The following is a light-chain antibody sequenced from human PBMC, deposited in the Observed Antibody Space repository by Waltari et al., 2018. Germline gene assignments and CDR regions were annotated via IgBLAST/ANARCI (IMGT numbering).Light chain of an antibody. CDR1: QNIGSE. V-gene: IGKV3-15*01. Sequence: IVMTQSPATLSVSPGESPTLSCRASQNIGSELAWYQQTPGRAPRLLLYDSSTRASGVPVRVSGGGSGSQFTLTISKLQSEDFAVYFWQQYNGWPRAFGQGTKVEIK. CDR2: DSS. CDR3: QQYNGWPRA. J-gene: IGKJ1*01.